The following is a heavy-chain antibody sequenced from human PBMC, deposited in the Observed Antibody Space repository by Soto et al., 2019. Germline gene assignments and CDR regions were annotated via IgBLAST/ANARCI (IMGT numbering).Heavy chain of an antibody. J-gene: IGHJ4*02. Sequence: ASETLSLTCTVSGGSISSYYWSWIRQPPGKGLEWIGYIYYSGSTNYNPSLKSRVTISVDTSKNQFSLKLSSVTAADTAVYYCAAHYGDYVGFDYWGQGTLVTVTS. V-gene: IGHV4-59*01. CDR2: IYYSGST. D-gene: IGHD4-17*01. CDR3: AAHYGDYVGFDY. CDR1: GGSISSYY.